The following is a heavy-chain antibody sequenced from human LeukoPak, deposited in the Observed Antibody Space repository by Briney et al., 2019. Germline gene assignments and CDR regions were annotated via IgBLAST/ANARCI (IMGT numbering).Heavy chain of an antibody. J-gene: IGHJ4*02. CDR2: IHASGSA. CDR3: ARDLGLPTAAHFDY. D-gene: IGHD2-2*01. V-gene: IGHV4-4*07. Sequence: KPSETLSLTCTVSGGSISSYYWSWIRQPAGKGLEWVGRIHASGSANYNSSLKSRVTISVDTSKNQFSLRVRSVTAADTAVYYCARDLGLPTAAHFDYWGQGTLVTVSS. CDR1: GGSISSYY.